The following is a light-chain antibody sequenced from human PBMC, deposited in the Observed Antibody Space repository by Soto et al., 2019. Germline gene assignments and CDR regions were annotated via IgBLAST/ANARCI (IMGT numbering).Light chain of an antibody. CDR3: QLLDSFPLT. J-gene: IGKJ5*01. CDR1: QSFTRG. V-gene: IGKV1-5*03. Sequence: DIQLTQSPSTLSASVGDRVTITCRASQSFTRGLAWYQQKPGKAPKLLIYKASTLKSGVPSRFSGSGSGTEFTLTISSLQPEDFASHYCQLLDSFPLTFGQATRLEIK. CDR2: KAS.